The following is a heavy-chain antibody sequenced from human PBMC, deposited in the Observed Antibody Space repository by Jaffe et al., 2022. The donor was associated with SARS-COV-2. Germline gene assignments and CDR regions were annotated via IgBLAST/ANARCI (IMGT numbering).Heavy chain of an antibody. CDR2: INMDGTST. Sequence: EVQLVESGGGLVQPGGSLRLSCAASGFTFSSYWMHWVRQAPGKGLVWVSRINMDGTSTTYADSVKGRFTLSRDNAKNTLYLQMNSLRAEDTAVYYCAREWGANDGFWSGYPYYYGMDVWGQGTTVTVSS. CDR1: GFTFSSYW. D-gene: IGHD3-3*01. V-gene: IGHV3-74*01. CDR3: AREWGANDGFWSGYPYYYGMDV. J-gene: IGHJ6*02.